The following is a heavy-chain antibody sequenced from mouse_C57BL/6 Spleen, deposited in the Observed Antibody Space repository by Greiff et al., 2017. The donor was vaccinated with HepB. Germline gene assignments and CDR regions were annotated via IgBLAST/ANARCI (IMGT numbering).Heavy chain of an antibody. J-gene: IGHJ3*01. CDR1: GFTFSDYG. D-gene: IGHD1-1*01. Sequence: EVKLMESGGGLVKPGGSLKLSCAASGFTFSDYGMHWVRQAPEKGLEWVAYISSGSSTIYYADTVKGRFTISRDNAKNTRFLQMTSLRSEDTAMYYCASPYYYCSSPAGFAYWGQGTLVTVSA. V-gene: IGHV5-17*01. CDR2: ISSGSSTI. CDR3: ASPYYYCSSPAGFAY.